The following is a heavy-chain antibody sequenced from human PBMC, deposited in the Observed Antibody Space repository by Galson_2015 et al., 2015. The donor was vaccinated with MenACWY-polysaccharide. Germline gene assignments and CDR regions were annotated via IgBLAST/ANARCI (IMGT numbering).Heavy chain of an antibody. CDR1: GFTFSNFW. J-gene: IGHJ6*02. CDR2: ISGSGATT. Sequence: SLRLSCAASGFTFSNFWMSWVRQAPGKGLEWVSAISGSGATTYYADSVKGRFTISRDNSKNTLYLQMNSLRAEDTAVYFCARRAPMVTSLFYGMDVWGQGTTVTVS. D-gene: IGHD4/OR15-4a*01. CDR3: ARRAPMVTSLFYGMDV. V-gene: IGHV3-23*01.